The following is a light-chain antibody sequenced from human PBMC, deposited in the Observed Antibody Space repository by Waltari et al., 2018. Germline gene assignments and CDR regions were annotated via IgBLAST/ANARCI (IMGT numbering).Light chain of an antibody. J-gene: IGLJ2*01. CDR3: SSYTSSGTLVL. CDR2: DIN. V-gene: IGLV2-14*03. Sequence: YQQRPGKAPKLMIYDINNRPSEISNRFSGAKSGNTASLTISGLQAEDEADYYCSSYTSSGTLVLFGGGTKLTVL.